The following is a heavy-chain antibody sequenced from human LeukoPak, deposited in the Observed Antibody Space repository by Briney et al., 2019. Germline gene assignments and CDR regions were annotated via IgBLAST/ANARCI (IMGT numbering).Heavy chain of an antibody. V-gene: IGHV4-39*01. J-gene: IGHJ2*01. CDR2: IYYSRST. CDR1: GGSISSSSYY. CDR3: ARRLAAYWYFDL. Sequence: SETLSLTCTVSGGSISSSSYYWGWIRQPPGKGLEWIGSIYYSRSTYHNPPLNSRVTLSLHTPNNQFSLKMSSVTAADAAVYYCARRLAAYWYFDLWGRGTLVTVSS.